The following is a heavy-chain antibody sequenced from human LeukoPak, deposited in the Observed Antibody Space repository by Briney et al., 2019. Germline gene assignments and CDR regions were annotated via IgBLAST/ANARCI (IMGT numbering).Heavy chain of an antibody. CDR1: GFSFSNCG. D-gene: IGHD2-8*02. V-gene: IGHV3-30*02. CDR3: AKDTWS. J-gene: IGHJ5*02. CDR2: IQYGGSNE. Sequence: PGGSLRLSCAASGFSFSNCGMHWVRQAPGKGLEWVAFIQYGGSNEYYADSVKGRFTISRDNSKNTPYLLMNSLRAEDTAMYYCAKDTWSWGQGTLVTVSS.